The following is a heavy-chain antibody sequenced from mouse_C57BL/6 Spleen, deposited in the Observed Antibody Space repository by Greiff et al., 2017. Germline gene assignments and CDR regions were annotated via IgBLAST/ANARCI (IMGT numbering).Heavy chain of an antibody. CDR2: IYPSDSDT. CDR1: GYTFTSYW. D-gene: IGHD3-1*01. Sequence: VQLQQPGAELVRPGSSVKLSCKASGYTFTSYWMAWVKPRPGQGLEWIGNIYPSDSDTHYTQTFKDKATLTVDKSSSTAYMQLSSLTSEDAAVYYCARSGNPEGFAYWGQGTLVTVSA. CDR3: ARSGNPEGFAY. V-gene: IGHV1-61*01. J-gene: IGHJ3*01.